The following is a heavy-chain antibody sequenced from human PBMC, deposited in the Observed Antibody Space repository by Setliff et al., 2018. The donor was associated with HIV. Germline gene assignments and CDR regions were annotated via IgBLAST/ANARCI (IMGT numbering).Heavy chain of an antibody. Sequence: SETLSLTCTVSGASIGRRSDCWGWIRQPPGKGLEWIGSFYYSWNTNYNPSFKSRVTISVDTSKNQFSLRVNSVTAADTAVYYCARSLVPSGYYYGRHAFDIWGKGTKVTVSS. D-gene: IGHD3-22*01. CDR1: GASIGRRSDC. J-gene: IGHJ3*02. CDR2: FYYSWNT. CDR3: ARSLVPSGYYYGRHAFDI. V-gene: IGHV4-39*07.